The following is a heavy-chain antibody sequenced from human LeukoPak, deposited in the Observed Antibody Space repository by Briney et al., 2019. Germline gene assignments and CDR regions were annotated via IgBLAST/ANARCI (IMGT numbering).Heavy chain of an antibody. CDR1: GFTFNNYG. CDR3: AKDLSYIFFGY. V-gene: IGHV3-23*01. Sequence: GGTLRLSCAASGFTFNNYGMNWVRQAPGEGLEWGSGICGSGGSTYYADSVKGRFTISRDNSKNTMYLQMNSLRVEDSAVYYGAKDLSYIFFGYWGQGTLVTVSS. D-gene: IGHD3-9*01. CDR2: ICGSGGST. J-gene: IGHJ4*02.